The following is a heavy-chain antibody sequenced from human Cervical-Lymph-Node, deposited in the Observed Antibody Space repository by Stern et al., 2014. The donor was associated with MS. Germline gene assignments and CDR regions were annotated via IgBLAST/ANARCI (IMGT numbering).Heavy chain of an antibody. V-gene: IGHV1-69*01. CDR3: ARGAYCGGDCYWGWFDS. CDR1: GDTFSDHS. CDR2: IIPLFGAA. D-gene: IGHD2-21*02. J-gene: IGHJ5*01. Sequence: QVQLVQSGAEVKRPGSSVTVSCKSSGDTFSDHSISWGRRAPGHGLEWVGGIIPLFGAADYAQMFQGRVTITADESTTTAYMELSSLRSEDTAMYYCARGAYCGGDCYWGWFDSWGQGTLVTVSS.